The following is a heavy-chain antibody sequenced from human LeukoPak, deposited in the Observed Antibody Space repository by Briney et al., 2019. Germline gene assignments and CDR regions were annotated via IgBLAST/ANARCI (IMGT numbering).Heavy chain of an antibody. CDR1: GGTFSSYA. V-gene: IGHV1-69*13. CDR3: ARDQGGNNWFDP. Sequence: SVKVSCKASGGTFSSYAISWVRRAPGQGLEWMGGIIPIFGTANYAQKFQGRVTITADESTSTAYMELSSLRSEDTAVYYCARDQGGNNWFDPWGQGTLVTVSS. D-gene: IGHD1-1*01. CDR2: IIPIFGTA. J-gene: IGHJ5*02.